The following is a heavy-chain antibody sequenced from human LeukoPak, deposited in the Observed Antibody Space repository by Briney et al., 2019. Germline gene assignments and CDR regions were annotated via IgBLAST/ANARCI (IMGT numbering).Heavy chain of an antibody. D-gene: IGHD3-3*01. CDR1: GFTFSSYA. J-gene: IGHJ4*02. Sequence: GGSLRLSCAASGFTFSSYAMSWVRQAPGKGLEWVSAISGSGGSTYHADSVKGRFTISRDNSKNTLYLQMNSLRAEDTAVYYCAKDRLSDPYDFWSGYYRGDDYWGQGTLVTVSS. V-gene: IGHV3-23*01. CDR3: AKDRLSDPYDFWSGYYRGDDY. CDR2: ISGSGGST.